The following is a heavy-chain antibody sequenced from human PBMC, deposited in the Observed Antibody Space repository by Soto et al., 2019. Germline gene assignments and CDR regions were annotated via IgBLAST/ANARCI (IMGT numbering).Heavy chain of an antibody. Sequence: SVKVSCKTSGGTFSTHVIGWVRQAPGQGLEWMGGIVPKFGTTNYAHKFKGRVKITADESTSTAYMEVSSLTSEDTAVYYCVRGGSDNSGWYIWFDPWGQGTLVTVSS. D-gene: IGHD6-19*01. CDR3: VRGGSDNSGWYIWFDP. V-gene: IGHV1-69*13. CDR1: GGTFSTHV. CDR2: IVPKFGTT. J-gene: IGHJ5*02.